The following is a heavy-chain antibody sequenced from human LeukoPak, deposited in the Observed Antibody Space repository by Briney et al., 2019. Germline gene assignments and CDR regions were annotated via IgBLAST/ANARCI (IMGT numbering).Heavy chain of an antibody. CDR1: GGSFSGYY. D-gene: IGHD6-19*01. Sequence: PSETLSLTCAVYGGSFSGYYWSWIRQPPGKGLEWIGEINHSGSTNYNPSLKSRVTISVDTSKNQFSLKLSPVTAADTAVYYCARRGLSSGWYVYWGQGTLVTVSS. J-gene: IGHJ4*02. CDR2: INHSGST. V-gene: IGHV4-34*01. CDR3: ARRGLSSGWYVY.